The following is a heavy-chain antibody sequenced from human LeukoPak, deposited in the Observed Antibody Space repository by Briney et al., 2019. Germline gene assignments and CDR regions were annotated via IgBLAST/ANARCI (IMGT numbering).Heavy chain of an antibody. Sequence: GESLKVSCKASGYTFTAYYFHWLRHAPGQGLEWMGWINPNSGGTNYAQKFQGRVTMTRDTSISTAYMELGRLSSDDTAVYFCARNGRGIYDYWGQGTLVTVSS. D-gene: IGHD3-16*01. CDR1: GYTFTAYY. CDR2: INPNSGGT. CDR3: ARNGRGIYDY. J-gene: IGHJ4*02. V-gene: IGHV1-2*02.